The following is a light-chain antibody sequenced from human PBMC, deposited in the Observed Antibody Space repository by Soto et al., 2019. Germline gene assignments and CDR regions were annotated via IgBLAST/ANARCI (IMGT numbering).Light chain of an antibody. CDR3: QQSYSTPRT. V-gene: IGKV1-39*01. CDR2: AAS. Sequence: DIQMTQSPSSLSASVGDRVTITCRASQSISSYLNWSQQKPGKAPKLLIYAASSLQSGVPSRFSGSGSGTDVTLTISSLQPEDFATYYCQQSYSTPRTFGQGTKVEIK. CDR1: QSISSY. J-gene: IGKJ1*01.